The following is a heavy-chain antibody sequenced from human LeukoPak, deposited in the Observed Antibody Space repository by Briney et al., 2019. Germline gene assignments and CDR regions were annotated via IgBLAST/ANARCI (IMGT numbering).Heavy chain of an antibody. Sequence: SGTLSLTCTVSGGSISSDYWSWIRQPPGKGLEWIGNIYYSGGTNYNPSLKSRVTISVDTSKNQFSLNLSSVTAADTAVYYCARSSYDSSGCYGYWGQGTLVTVSS. D-gene: IGHD3-22*01. J-gene: IGHJ4*02. CDR3: ARSSYDSSGCYGY. CDR2: IYYSGGT. V-gene: IGHV4-59*01. CDR1: GGSISSDY.